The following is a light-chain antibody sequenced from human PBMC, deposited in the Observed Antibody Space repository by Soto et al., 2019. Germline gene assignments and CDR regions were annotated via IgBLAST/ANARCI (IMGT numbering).Light chain of an antibody. CDR2: DVT. V-gene: IGLV2-11*01. Sequence: QSALTQPRSVSGSPGQSVTISCTGSSSDVGGYDYVSWYQEHPGKAPQLIIYDVTKRPSGVPDRFSGSKSGNTASLTISGLQAEDEADYYCCSYAGSYTFVVFGGGTQLTV. CDR3: CSYAGSYTFVV. J-gene: IGLJ2*01. CDR1: SSDVGGYDY.